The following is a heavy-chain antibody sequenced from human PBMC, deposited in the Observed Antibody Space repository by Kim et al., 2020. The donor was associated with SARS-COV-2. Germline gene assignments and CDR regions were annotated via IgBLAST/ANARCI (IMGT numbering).Heavy chain of an antibody. CDR3: VKSGWIQLWCRGVYFDY. D-gene: IGHD5-18*01. J-gene: IGHJ4*02. Sequence: VKGRFTICRDNSKNTLYLQMSRLRAEDTAVYYCVKSGWIQLWCRGVYFDYWGQGTLVTVSS. V-gene: IGHV3-64D*06.